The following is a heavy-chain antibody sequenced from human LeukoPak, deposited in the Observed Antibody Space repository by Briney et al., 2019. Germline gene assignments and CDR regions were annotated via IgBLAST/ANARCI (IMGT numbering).Heavy chain of an antibody. CDR1: GYTFTSYG. CDR3: ARVEMRLRFLEWLFGYMDV. V-gene: IGHV1-18*01. Sequence: ASVKVSCKASGYTFTSYGISWVRQAPGQGLEWMGWISAYNGNTNHAQKLQGRVTMTTDTSTSTAYMELRSLRSDDTAVYYCARVEMRLRFLEWLFGYMDVWGKGTTVTVSS. D-gene: IGHD3-3*01. CDR2: ISAYNGNT. J-gene: IGHJ6*03.